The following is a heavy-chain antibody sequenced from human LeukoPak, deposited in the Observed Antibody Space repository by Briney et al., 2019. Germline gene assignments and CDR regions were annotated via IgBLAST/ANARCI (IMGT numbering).Heavy chain of an antibody. J-gene: IGHJ4*02. D-gene: IGHD1-7*01. CDR1: GGSFSGYY. CDR2: IYYSGST. Sequence: SETLSLTCAVYGGSFSGYYWSWIRQPPGKGLEWIGSIYYSGSTYYNPSLKSRVTISVDTSKNQFSLKLSSVTAADTAVYYCARGRDLTGTTDYWGQGTLVTVSS. CDR3: ARGRDLTGTTDY. V-gene: IGHV4-34*01.